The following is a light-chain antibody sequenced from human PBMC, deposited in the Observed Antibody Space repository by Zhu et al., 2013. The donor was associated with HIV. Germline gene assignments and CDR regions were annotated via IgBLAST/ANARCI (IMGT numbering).Light chain of an antibody. J-gene: IGKJ1*01. CDR2: GAS. CDR3: QQYGNAPWT. V-gene: IGKV3-20*01. Sequence: DIVLTQSPGTLSLSPGDTATLSCRASQSVSSSFLAWYQQKIGQPPRLLIYGASSRATGIPDRFSGSGSGTDFTLTISRLEPEDFAVYYCQQYGNAPWTFGQGTKVEIK. CDR1: QSVSSSF.